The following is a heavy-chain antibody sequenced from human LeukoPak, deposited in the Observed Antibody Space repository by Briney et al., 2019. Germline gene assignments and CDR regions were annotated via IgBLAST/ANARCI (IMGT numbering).Heavy chain of an antibody. J-gene: IGHJ4*02. CDR2: IWYDGSNK. V-gene: IGHV3-33*01. CDR3: ARGGTAMVPFDY. D-gene: IGHD5-18*01. Sequence: PGRSLRLSCAASGFTFSSYGMHWVRQAPGKGLEWVAVIWYDGSNKYYADSVKGRFTISRDNSKNTLYLQMNSLRAEDTAVYYCARGGTAMVPFDYWGQGTLVTVSP. CDR1: GFTFSSYG.